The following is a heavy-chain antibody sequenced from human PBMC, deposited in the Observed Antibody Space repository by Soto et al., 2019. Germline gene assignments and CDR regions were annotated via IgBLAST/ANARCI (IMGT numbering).Heavy chain of an antibody. CDR3: TTVVAVAGTIWFDP. CDR1: GFTFSNAW. J-gene: IGHJ5*02. Sequence: LRLSCAASGFTFSNAWMSWVRQAPGKGLEWVGRIKSKTDGGTTDYAAPVKGRFTISRDDSKNTLYLQMNSLKTEDTAVYYCTTVVAVAGTIWFDPWGQGTLVTVSS. CDR2: IKSKTDGGTT. D-gene: IGHD6-19*01. V-gene: IGHV3-15*01.